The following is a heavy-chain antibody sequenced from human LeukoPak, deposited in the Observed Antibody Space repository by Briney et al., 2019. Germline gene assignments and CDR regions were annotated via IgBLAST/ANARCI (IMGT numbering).Heavy chain of an antibody. CDR3: AGGFPKGSSTSAQYFQH. J-gene: IGHJ1*01. Sequence: SETLSLTCAVYGGSFSGYYWSWIRQPPGKGLEWIGEINHSGSTNYNPSLKSRVTISVDTSKNQFSLKLSSVTAADTAVYYCAGGFPKGSSTSAQYFQHWGQGTLVTVSS. V-gene: IGHV4-34*01. CDR2: INHSGST. CDR1: GGSFSGYY. D-gene: IGHD2-2*01.